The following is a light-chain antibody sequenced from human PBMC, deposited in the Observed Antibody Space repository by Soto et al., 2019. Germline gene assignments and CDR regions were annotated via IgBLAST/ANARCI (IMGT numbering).Light chain of an antibody. V-gene: IGKV3-20*01. J-gene: IGKJ3*01. Sequence: EIVLTQSPGTPSLSPGERATLSCRASQSVSSSNLAWYQQTPGQAPRLLIYGASSRATGIPDRFSGSGSGTDFTLTISRLEPEDFAVYYCQYGRSPLFTFGPGTTVDIK. CDR3: QYGRSPLFT. CDR1: QSVSSSN. CDR2: GAS.